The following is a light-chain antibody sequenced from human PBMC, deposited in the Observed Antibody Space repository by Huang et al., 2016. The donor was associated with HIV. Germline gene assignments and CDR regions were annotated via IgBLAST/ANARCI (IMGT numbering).Light chain of an antibody. V-gene: IGKV3-15*01. J-gene: IGKJ4*01. CDR1: QNIGGS. Sequence: EIVMTQSPATLSVSPGERATLSCRASQNIGGSLAWDQKKPGQAPGLLIYEASTRATGIPARFSGSESGTDFTLTISSLQSEDFAVYYCQQYNDWSAVTFGGGTKVEI. CDR3: QQYNDWSAVT. CDR2: EAS.